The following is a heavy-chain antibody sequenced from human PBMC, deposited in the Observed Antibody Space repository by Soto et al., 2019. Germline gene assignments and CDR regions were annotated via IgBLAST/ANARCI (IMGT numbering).Heavy chain of an antibody. V-gene: IGHV4-31*03. CDR1: GGSICSGFSY. CDR3: ARGHCFISSCSYLDL. Sequence: SETLSLTRPVYGGSICSGFSYWSWNRQSPGKGLEWIGYIYYSGTTYYNPSLKSRVSISLDTSKNQFSLKLSSVTAADTAIYYCARGHCFISSCSYLDLWGPGTMVT. J-gene: IGHJ2*01. D-gene: IGHD6-19*01. CDR2: IYYSGTT.